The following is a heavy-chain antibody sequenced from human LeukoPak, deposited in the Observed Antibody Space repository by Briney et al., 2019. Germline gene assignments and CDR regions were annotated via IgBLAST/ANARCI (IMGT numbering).Heavy chain of an antibody. CDR1: GFTFSNAW. J-gene: IGHJ4*02. V-gene: IGHV3-15*01. D-gene: IGHD3-22*01. Sequence: KTGGSLRLSCAASGFTFSNAWMSWVRQAPGKGLEWVGRIKSKTDGGTTDYAAPVKGRFTISRDDSKNTLYLQMNSLKTEDTAVYYCTTDYLYYYDSSGYRFFDYWGQGTLVTVSS. CDR2: IKSKTDGGTT. CDR3: TTDYLYYYDSSGYRFFDY.